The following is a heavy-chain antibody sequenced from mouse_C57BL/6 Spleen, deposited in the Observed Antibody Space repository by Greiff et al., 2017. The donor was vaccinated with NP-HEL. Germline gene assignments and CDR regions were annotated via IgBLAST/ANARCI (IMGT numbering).Heavy chain of an antibody. J-gene: IGHJ3*01. CDR1: GYAFSSSW. CDR3: AGGYDVGFAY. CDR2: IYPGDGDT. Sequence: QVQLQQSGPELVKPGASVKISCKASGYAFSSSWMNWVKQRPGKGLEWIGRIYPGDGDTNYNGKFKGKATLTADKSSSTAYMQLSSLTSEDSAVYFCAGGYDVGFAYWGQGTLVTVSA. D-gene: IGHD2-2*01. V-gene: IGHV1-82*01.